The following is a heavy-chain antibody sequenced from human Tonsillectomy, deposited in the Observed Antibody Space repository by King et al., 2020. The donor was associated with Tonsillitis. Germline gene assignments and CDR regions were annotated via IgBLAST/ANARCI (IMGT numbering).Heavy chain of an antibody. V-gene: IGHV4-38-2*02. J-gene: IGHJ3*02. Sequence: QLQESGPGLVKPSETLSLTCTVSGYSISSGNYWGWIRQPPGKGLVWIGSIYHSGSTLYNPSLKSRVTISVDTPKNQCSLTLSSVTAADTVVYYCASSGSYSPAFDIWGQGTIVTVSS. CDR2: IYHSGST. CDR3: ASSGSYSPAFDI. CDR1: GYSISSGNY. D-gene: IGHD3-10*01.